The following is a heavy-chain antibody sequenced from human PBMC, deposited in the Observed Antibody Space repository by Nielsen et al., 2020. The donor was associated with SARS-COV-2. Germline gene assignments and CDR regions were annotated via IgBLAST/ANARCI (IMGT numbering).Heavy chain of an antibody. CDR1: GGSVSSGSHY. Sequence: SETLSLTCIVSGGSVSSGSHYWSWIRQPPGKGLEWIGYNFYRGNTNYYPSLKSRVTISVDTSKNQFSLKVNSVTAADTAVYYCVRIDMATISVDYWGRGTLVTVSS. V-gene: IGHV4-61*01. CDR2: NFYRGNT. J-gene: IGHJ4*02. CDR3: VRIDMATISVDY. D-gene: IGHD5-24*01.